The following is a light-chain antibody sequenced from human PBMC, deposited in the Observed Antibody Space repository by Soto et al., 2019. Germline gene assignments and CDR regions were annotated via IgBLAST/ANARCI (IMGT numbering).Light chain of an antibody. Sequence: DIQMTQSPSSPSASVGDTVTITCRASQGISNYLAWYQQKPGQVPNLLIYAASTLQSGVPSRFSDSGSGTDFTLTISSLRPEDVATYYCQKYNNAPRTFGQGTKVEI. CDR1: QGISNY. CDR2: AAS. CDR3: QKYNNAPRT. V-gene: IGKV1-27*01. J-gene: IGKJ1*01.